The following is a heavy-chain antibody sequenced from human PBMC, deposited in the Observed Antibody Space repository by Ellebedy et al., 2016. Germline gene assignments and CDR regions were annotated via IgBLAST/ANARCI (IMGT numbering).Heavy chain of an antibody. D-gene: IGHD6-13*01. V-gene: IGHV1-8*01. Sequence: ASVKVSCKASGYTFTSYDINWVRQATGQGLEWMGWMNPNSGYTGYAQKFQGRVTMTRNTSISTAYMELSSLRSEDTAVYYCAREVIGADGIQPNYDSWGQGSLVTVSS. CDR3: AREVIGADGIQPNYDS. CDR2: MNPNSGYT. J-gene: IGHJ4*02. CDR1: GYTFTSYD.